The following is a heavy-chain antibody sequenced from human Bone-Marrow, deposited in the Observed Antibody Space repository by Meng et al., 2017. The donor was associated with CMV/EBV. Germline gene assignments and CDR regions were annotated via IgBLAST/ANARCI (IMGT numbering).Heavy chain of an antibody. D-gene: IGHD3-10*01. CDR2: IYYNGTI. Sequence: SETLSLTCAVSGYSVRSRNYWGWIRQPPGKGLEWIGYIYYNGTIYYNPSLKSRVTMSVDTSKNQFSLKLASVTAVDTAVYFCARTDGAAAGLYAFDIWGQGTMVTVS. V-gene: IGHV4-28*05. CDR3: ARTDGAAAGLYAFDI. CDR1: GYSVRSRNY. J-gene: IGHJ3*02.